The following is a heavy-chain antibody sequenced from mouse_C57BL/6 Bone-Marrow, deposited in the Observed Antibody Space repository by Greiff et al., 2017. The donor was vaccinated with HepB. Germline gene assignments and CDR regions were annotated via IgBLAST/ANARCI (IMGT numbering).Heavy chain of an antibody. Sequence: VKLQESGAELVRPGTSVKVSCKASGYAFTNYLIEWVKQRPGQGLEWIGVINPGSGGTNYNEKFKGKATLTADKSSSTAYMQLSSLTSEDSAVYFCAREGWLLRLFAYWGQGTLVTVSA. V-gene: IGHV1-54*01. J-gene: IGHJ3*01. CDR1: GYAFTNYL. CDR3: AREGWLLRLFAY. CDR2: INPGSGGT. D-gene: IGHD2-3*01.